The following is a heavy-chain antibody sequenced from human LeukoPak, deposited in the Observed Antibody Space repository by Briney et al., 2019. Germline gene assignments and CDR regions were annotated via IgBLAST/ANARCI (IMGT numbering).Heavy chain of an antibody. J-gene: IGHJ4*02. V-gene: IGHV3-30-3*01. CDR3: ARDPGYYGSGSFLDY. Sequence: PGGSLRLSCAASGFTFSSYAMHWVRQAPGKGLEWVAVISYDGSNKYYADSVKGRFTISRDNPKNTLYLQMNSLGAEDTAVYYCARDPGYYGSGSFLDYWGQGTLVTVSS. D-gene: IGHD3-10*01. CDR1: GFTFSSYA. CDR2: ISYDGSNK.